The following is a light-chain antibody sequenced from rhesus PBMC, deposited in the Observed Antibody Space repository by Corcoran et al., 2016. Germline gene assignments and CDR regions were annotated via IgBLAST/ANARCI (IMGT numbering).Light chain of an antibody. CDR3: QQHDTSPCT. J-gene: IGKJ3*01. CDR2: RAS. Sequence: DIQMTQSPSSLSASVGDRVTITCRASQGISNWLSWYQQKPGKAPKLLIYRASNLETGVPSRFSGSGSVTDFTLTITSLHPEDIAIYYCQQHDTSPCTFGPGTKLDIK. V-gene: IGKV1-69*01. CDR1: QGISNW.